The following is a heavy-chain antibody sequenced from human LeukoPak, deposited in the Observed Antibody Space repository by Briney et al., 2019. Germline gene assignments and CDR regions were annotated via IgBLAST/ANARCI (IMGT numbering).Heavy chain of an antibody. CDR1: GFTFSSYW. CDR3: AKGGSYYTSSWFDP. D-gene: IGHD3-10*01. V-gene: IGHV3-74*01. Sequence: GGSLRLSCAASGFTFSSYWMHWLRQAPGKGLVWVSRINSDGSSTSYADSVKGRFTISRDNSKNTLYLQMNSLRAEDTALYYCAKGGSYYTSSWFDPWGQGTLVTVSS. CDR2: INSDGSST. J-gene: IGHJ5*02.